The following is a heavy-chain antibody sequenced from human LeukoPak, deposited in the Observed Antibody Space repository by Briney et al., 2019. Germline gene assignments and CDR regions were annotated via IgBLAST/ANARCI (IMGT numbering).Heavy chain of an antibody. Sequence: AGGSLRLSCAASGFTFSSYNMNWVRQAPGKGLEWVSSISSSSSYIYYADSVKGRFTISRDNAKNSLYLQMNSLRAEDTAVYYCARDPNEYYYMDVWGKGTTVTISS. V-gene: IGHV3-21*06. CDR3: ARDPNEYYYMDV. J-gene: IGHJ6*03. D-gene: IGHD1-1*01. CDR2: ISSSSSYI. CDR1: GFTFSSYN.